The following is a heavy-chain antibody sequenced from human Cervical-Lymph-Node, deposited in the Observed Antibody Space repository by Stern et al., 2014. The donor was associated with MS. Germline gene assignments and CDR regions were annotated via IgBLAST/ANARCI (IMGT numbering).Heavy chain of an antibody. V-gene: IGHV5-51*01. D-gene: IGHD4-17*01. CDR1: GFSFTNYW. CDR3: ARLRDGMDV. CDR2: IDPGDSDT. Sequence: VQLVQSGAEVKKPGESLKISCQGSGFSFTNYWIAWVRQMPGQGLEWMGIIDPGDSDTRYSPSFQGQVTMSADKSISTAYLQWRSLKASDTAMYYCARLRDGMDVWGQGTTVTVSS. J-gene: IGHJ6*02.